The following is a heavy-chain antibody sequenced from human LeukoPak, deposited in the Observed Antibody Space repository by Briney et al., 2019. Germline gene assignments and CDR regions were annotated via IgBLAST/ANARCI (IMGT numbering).Heavy chain of an antibody. D-gene: IGHD5-24*01. CDR1: GFTFSNDW. J-gene: IGHJ6*03. CDR3: AKGPRRSYYYYDMDV. CDR2: INRDDNRS. V-gene: IGHV3-74*01. Sequence: GGSLRLSFAAPGFTFSNDWMHWVRQAPGKGLGLVSRINRDDNRSSYAYSVNGRFTISRDNAKNTLYLQMNSLRAEDTAVYYCAKGPRRSYYYYDMDVWGKGTTVTVSS.